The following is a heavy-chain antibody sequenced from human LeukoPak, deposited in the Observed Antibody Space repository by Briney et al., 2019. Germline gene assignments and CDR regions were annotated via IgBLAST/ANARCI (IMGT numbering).Heavy chain of an antibody. CDR2: MDGNSGKT. Sequence: ASVKVSCKTSGYTFTSYDINWVRQAPGQGLEWMGGMDGNSGKTDYAQKFRGRVTITRNTSISTAYMELSSLRSEDTAVYYCARLYYYASSGYDALDIWGQGTMDTVSS. V-gene: IGHV1-8*01. CDR1: GYTFTSYD. CDR3: ARLYYYASSGYDALDI. D-gene: IGHD3-22*01. J-gene: IGHJ3*02.